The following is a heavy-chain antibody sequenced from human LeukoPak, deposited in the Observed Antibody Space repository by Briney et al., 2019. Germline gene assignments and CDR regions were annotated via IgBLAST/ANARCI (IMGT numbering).Heavy chain of an antibody. CDR3: ARGYGSGSYLSLDY. Sequence: PSETLSLTCAVYGGSFSGYYWSWIRQPPGKGLEWIGEINHSGSTNYNPSLKSRVTISVDTSKNQFSLKLSSVTAADTAVYYCARGYGSGSYLSLDYWGQGTLVTVSS. V-gene: IGHV4-34*01. J-gene: IGHJ4*02. D-gene: IGHD3-10*01. CDR1: GGSFSGYY. CDR2: INHSGST.